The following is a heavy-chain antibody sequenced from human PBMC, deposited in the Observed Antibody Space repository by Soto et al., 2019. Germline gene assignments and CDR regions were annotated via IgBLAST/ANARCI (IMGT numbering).Heavy chain of an antibody. D-gene: IGHD2-21*02. Sequence: QVQLVQSGAEVKNPGASVKVSCKASGDTFTDYYIHWVRQAPGQGLEWMGTVNPSGGHTTYAQHFLGRVTMTRDTSTSTLYMELTSLTSEDTAVYYCARGGHVVVVTAALDYWGQGTLVTVSS. CDR1: GDTFTDYY. CDR3: ARGGHVVVVTAALDY. J-gene: IGHJ4*02. CDR2: VNPSGGHT. V-gene: IGHV1-46*01.